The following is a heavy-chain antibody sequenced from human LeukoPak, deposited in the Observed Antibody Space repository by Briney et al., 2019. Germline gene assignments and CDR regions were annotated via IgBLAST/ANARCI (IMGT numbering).Heavy chain of an antibody. J-gene: IGHJ4*02. CDR1: GFPFSSYC. V-gene: IGHV3-74*01. CDR3: ARGIYGDPVAFDY. D-gene: IGHD4/OR15-4a*01. CDR2: IHSDESRT. Sequence: HSGWTLRLSCADSGFPFSSYCMHWVRQAPGRGLVWVSRIHSDESRTNYADSVTGRFTISRDNAQNTVYLQMNSLRNEDTAVYYCARGIYGDPVAFDYWGQGTLVTVSS.